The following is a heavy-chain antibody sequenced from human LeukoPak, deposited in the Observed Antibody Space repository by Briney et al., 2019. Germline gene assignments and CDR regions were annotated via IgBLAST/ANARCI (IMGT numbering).Heavy chain of an antibody. CDR2: INHSGST. CDR1: GGSFSGYY. CDR3: ARAGPLWWFDP. Sequence: PSETLSLTCAVYGGSFSGYYWSWIRQPPGKGLEWIGEINHSGSTNYNPSLKSRVTISVDTSKNQFSLKLSSVTAADTAVYYCARAGPLWWFDPWGQGTLVTVSS. J-gene: IGHJ5*02. D-gene: IGHD1-14*01. V-gene: IGHV4-34*01.